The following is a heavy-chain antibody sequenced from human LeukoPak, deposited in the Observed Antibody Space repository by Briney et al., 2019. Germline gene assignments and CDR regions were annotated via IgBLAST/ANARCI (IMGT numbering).Heavy chain of an antibody. CDR2: INHSGST. CDR3: ATVVPADY. Sequence: SETLSLTCAVYGGSFSGYYWSWIRQPPGKGLEWIGEINHSGSTNYNPSLKSRVTISVDTSKNQFSLKLSSVTAADTAAYYCATVVPADYWGQGTLVTVSS. CDR1: GGSFSGYY. D-gene: IGHD2-2*01. V-gene: IGHV4-34*01. J-gene: IGHJ4*02.